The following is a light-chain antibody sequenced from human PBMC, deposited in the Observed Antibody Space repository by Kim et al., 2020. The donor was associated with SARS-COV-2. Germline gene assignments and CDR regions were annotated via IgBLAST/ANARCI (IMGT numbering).Light chain of an antibody. CDR3: LQHSTCPLT. Sequence: SLVDRVTIACRASQDIRNALGWYKQNPERARKRLFYGASSMQSGVRSRFGGSGSGTEFPLTISSVQPEDFATYICLQHSTCPLTFGQGTRLEIK. V-gene: IGKV1-17*01. CDR2: GAS. CDR1: QDIRNA. J-gene: IGKJ5*01.